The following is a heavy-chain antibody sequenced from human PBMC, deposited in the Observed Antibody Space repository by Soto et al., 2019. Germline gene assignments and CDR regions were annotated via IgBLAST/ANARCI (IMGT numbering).Heavy chain of an antibody. V-gene: IGHV3-7*01. D-gene: IGHD2-2*02. Sequence: GGSLRLSCAASGFTFSSYWMNWVRQTPGKGLEWVASIKEDGSEKYYVDSVKGRYIISRDNAKNSLYLQMSSLRAEDTAVYYCVRGGRGYTRDDVFDIWGQGTMVTVSS. CDR3: VRGGRGYTRDDVFDI. J-gene: IGHJ3*02. CDR1: GFTFSSYW. CDR2: IKEDGSEK.